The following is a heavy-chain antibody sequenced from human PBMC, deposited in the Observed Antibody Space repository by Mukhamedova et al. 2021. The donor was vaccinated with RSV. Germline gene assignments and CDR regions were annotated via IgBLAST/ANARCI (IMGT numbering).Heavy chain of an antibody. Sequence: YWSWIRQVPGKGLEWIAHFYTSENTNHNPSLKSRVTMSADTSKKSVSLRLSSVTAADTAVYYCARYRIRTFYDMAFDTWGQGILVT. CDR2: FYTSENT. CDR3: ARYRIRTFYDMAFDT. CDR1: Y. J-gene: IGHJ4*02. V-gene: IGHV4-59*10. D-gene: IGHD3-9*01.